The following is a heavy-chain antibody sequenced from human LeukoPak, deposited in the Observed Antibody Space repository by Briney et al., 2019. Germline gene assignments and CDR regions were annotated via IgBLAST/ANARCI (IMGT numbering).Heavy chain of an antibody. CDR1: GGSISSSSYY. V-gene: IGHV4-39*07. D-gene: IGHD6-19*01. J-gene: IGHJ6*04. CDR3: ARGSAVAGMDV. CDR2: IYYSGST. Sequence: SETLSLTCTLSGGSISSSSYYWGWIRQPPGKGLEWIGSIYYSGSTYYNPSLKRRVTISVDTSKNQFSLKLSSVTAADTAVYYCARGSAVAGMDVWGKGTTVTVSS.